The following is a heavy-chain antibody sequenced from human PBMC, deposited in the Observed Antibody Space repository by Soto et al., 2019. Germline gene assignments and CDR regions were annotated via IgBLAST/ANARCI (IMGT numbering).Heavy chain of an antibody. CDR3: TGALGQQLVLTYYYYGMDV. CDR2: ISSNGGST. D-gene: IGHD6-13*01. V-gene: IGHV3-64D*06. CDR1: GFTFSSYA. J-gene: IGHJ6*02. Sequence: AGGSLRLSCSASGFTFSSYAMHWVRQAPGKGLEYVSAISSNGGSTYYADSVKGRFTISRDNSKNTLYLQMSSLRAEDTAVYYCTGALGQQLVLTYYYYGMDVWGQGTTVTVSS.